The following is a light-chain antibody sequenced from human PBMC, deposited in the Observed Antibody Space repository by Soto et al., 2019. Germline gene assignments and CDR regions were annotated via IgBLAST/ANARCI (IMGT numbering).Light chain of an antibody. CDR3: QQYNSYWT. J-gene: IGKJ1*01. Sequence: DIQMTQSPSTLSAAIGDRVTITCRASLSIRSWLAWYQQKPGRAPKLLIYDASSLESGVPSRFSGSGSGTEFTLTISSLQHDDFAIYYCQQYNSYWTFGQGTKVQIQ. CDR1: LSIRSW. CDR2: DAS. V-gene: IGKV1-5*01.